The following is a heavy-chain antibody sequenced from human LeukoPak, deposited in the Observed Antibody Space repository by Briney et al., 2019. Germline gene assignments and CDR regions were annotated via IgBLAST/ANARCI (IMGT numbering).Heavy chain of an antibody. CDR3: ARDRVYYFDY. CDR1: TYSISSGYY. CDR2: IYHSGYT. J-gene: IGHJ4*02. D-gene: IGHD2-8*01. Sequence: KTSETLSLTCTVSTYSISSGYYWGWIRRPPGKGLEWIGSIYHSGYTYYNPSLRSRITISVDTSKNHFSLKLSSVTAADTALYYCARDRVYYFDYWGQGILVTVSS. V-gene: IGHV4-38-2*02.